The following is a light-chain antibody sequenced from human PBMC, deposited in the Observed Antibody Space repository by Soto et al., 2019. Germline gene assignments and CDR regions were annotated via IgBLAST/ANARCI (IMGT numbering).Light chain of an antibody. J-gene: IGKJ1*01. V-gene: IGKV3-20*01. CDR1: QSVSSNY. Sequence: NVLTQSPGTLSLSPGERATLSCRASQSVSSNYLAWYQQKPGQAPRLLIYGASSRATGIPDRFSGSGSGTDFTLTVSRLEPEDFAVYYCQQYGSAPRTFGQGTKV. CDR3: QQYGSAPRT. CDR2: GAS.